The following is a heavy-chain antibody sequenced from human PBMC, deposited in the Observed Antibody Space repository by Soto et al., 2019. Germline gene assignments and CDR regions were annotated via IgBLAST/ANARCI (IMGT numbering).Heavy chain of an antibody. D-gene: IGHD6-6*01. J-gene: IGHJ1*01. CDR1: GYTFTAYY. V-gene: IGHV1-2*02. Sequence: ASVKVSCKASGYTFTAYYVHGVRRAPGQGLEWIGWINPSRGDTKYAQKFQGRVTMTRDTSITTAYMELSRLKSDDTAIYYCARVDGSDSSPGDWGQGTLVTVSS. CDR2: INPSRGDT. CDR3: ARVDGSDSSPGD.